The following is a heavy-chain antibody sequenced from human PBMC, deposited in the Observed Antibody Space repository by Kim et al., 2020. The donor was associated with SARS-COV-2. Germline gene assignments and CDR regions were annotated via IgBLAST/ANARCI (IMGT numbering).Heavy chain of an antibody. V-gene: IGHV4-59*01. D-gene: IGHD3-16*01. Sequence: SETLSLTCTVSGGSISSYYWSWIRQPPGKGLEWIGYIYYSGRTNYNPSLKSRVTISVDTSKNQFSLKLSSVTAADTAVYYCASGPLNWGYYYYGMDVWGQGTTVTVSS. J-gene: IGHJ6*02. CDR1: GGSISSYY. CDR3: ASGPLNWGYYYYGMDV. CDR2: IYYSGRT.